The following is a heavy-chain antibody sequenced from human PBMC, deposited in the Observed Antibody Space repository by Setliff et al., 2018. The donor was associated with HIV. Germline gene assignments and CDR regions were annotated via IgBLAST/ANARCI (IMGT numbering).Heavy chain of an antibody. D-gene: IGHD6-19*01. CDR3: ARGGIGVAGPPGD. Sequence: ASVKVSCKASGYTFTGYFMHWVRQAPGQGLEWMGWINPRTGGTYYAQKIQGRVTMTRDTPISTTYMELSRLTSDDTAVYYCARGGIGVAGPPGDWGQGSLVTVSS. J-gene: IGHJ4*02. CDR1: GYTFTGYF. V-gene: IGHV1-2*02. CDR2: INPRTGGT.